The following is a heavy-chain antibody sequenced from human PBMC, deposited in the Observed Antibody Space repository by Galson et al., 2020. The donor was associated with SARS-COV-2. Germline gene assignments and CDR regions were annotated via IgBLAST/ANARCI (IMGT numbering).Heavy chain of an antibody. D-gene: IGHD3-22*01. CDR3: ATSIYYDSSGYYGSY. CDR1: GFTSDDYA. CDR2: ISWNSGSI. J-gene: IGHJ4*02. V-gene: IGHV3-9*02. Sequence: GGSLRLSCAASGFTSDDYAMHWVRQAPGKGLEWVSGISWNSGSIGYADSVKGRFTISRDNAKNSLYLQMNSLRAEDTALYYCATSIYYDSSGYYGSYWGQGTLVTVSS.